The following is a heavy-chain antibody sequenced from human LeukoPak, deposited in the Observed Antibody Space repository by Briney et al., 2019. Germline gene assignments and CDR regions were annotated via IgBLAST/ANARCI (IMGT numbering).Heavy chain of an antibody. CDR2: IRYDGSNK. Sequence: GGSLRLSCAASGFTFSSYGMHWVRQAPGKGLGWVAFIRYDGSNKYYADSVKGRFTISRDNSKNTLYLQMNSLRAEDTAVYYCAKGRSVDTAMVYFDYWGQGTLVTVSS. CDR1: GFTFSSYG. CDR3: AKGRSVDTAMVYFDY. J-gene: IGHJ4*02. V-gene: IGHV3-30*02. D-gene: IGHD5-18*01.